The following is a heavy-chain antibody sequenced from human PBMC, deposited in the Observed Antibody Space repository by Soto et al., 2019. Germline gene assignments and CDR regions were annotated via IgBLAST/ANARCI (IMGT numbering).Heavy chain of an antibody. D-gene: IGHD3-22*01. CDR1: GGSFSGYY. J-gene: IGHJ4*02. V-gene: IGHV4-34*01. CDR3: ARGRGDCYDSSGYNDY. Sequence: SETLSLTCAVYGGSFSGYYWSWIRHPPGKGLEWIGEINHSGSTNYNPSLKSRVTIPVDTSKNQFSLKLSSVTAADTAVYYCARGRGDCYDSSGYNDYWGQGTLVTVSS. CDR2: INHSGST.